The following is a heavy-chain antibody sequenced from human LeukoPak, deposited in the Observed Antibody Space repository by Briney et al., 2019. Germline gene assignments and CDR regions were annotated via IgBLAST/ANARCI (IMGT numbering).Heavy chain of an antibody. CDR3: ARHFAYSSSSYFDY. J-gene: IGHJ4*02. CDR1: GGSVSNYY. CDR2: VYYTGST. Sequence: SETLTLTCSVSGGSVSNYYWNWIRQPPGKGLEWIGYVYYTGSTNYNPSLKSRVTMFEDKSKNQFSLRLYSVTVADTAVYYCARHFAYSSSSYFDYWGQGSLVTVSS. D-gene: IGHD6-6*01. V-gene: IGHV4-59*08.